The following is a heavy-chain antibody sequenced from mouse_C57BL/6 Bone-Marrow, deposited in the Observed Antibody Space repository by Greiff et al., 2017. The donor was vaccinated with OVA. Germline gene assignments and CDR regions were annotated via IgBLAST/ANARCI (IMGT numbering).Heavy chain of an antibody. CDR3: ARRRITTVVATDAMDY. V-gene: IGHV5-16*02. J-gene: IGHJ4*01. CDR1: GFTFSDYY. Sequence: EVQRVESEGGLVQPGSSMKLSCTASGFTFSDYYMAWVRQVPEKGLEWVANINYDGSSTYYLDSLKSRFIISRDNAKNILYLQMSSLKSEDTATYYCARRRITTVVATDAMDYWGQGTSVTVSS. D-gene: IGHD1-1*01. CDR2: INYDGSST.